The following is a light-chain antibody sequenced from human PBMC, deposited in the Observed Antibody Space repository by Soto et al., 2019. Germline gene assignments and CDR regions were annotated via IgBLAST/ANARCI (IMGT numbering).Light chain of an antibody. J-gene: IGKJ1*01. Sequence: EIVVMQSPATLSVSPGERAALSCRASQDVLSNLAWYRQKPGQAPRLLIHGASTRATGLPARFSGSGSGTEFTLTISSLQPEDFAVYYCQQYDAWPSTFGRGTKVDNK. CDR3: QQYDAWPST. V-gene: IGKV3-15*01. CDR1: QDVLSN. CDR2: GAS.